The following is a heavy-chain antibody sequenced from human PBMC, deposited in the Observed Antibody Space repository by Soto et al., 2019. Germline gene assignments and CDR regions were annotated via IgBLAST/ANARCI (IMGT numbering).Heavy chain of an antibody. CDR2: TSGTGGIT. CDR1: GFTLSSHA. V-gene: IGHV3-23*01. CDR3: ARGLRAGGDYDYGMDV. Sequence: EVQLLESGGGLVQPGGSLRLSCAASGFTLSSHAMNWVRQAPGKGLEWVSVTSGTGGITYYADSVKGRFRISRDNSKNMVYLQMSSLRAEDTALYYCARGLRAGGDYDYGMDVWGQGTTVTVSS. D-gene: IGHD4-17*01. J-gene: IGHJ6*02.